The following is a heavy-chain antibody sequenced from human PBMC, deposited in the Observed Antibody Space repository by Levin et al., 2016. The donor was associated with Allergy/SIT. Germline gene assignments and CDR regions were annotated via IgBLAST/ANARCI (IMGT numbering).Heavy chain of an antibody. J-gene: IGHJ4*02. D-gene: IGHD2-15*01. V-gene: IGHV3-53*01. CDR2: IYSGGST. Sequence: WIRQPPGKGLEWVSVIYSGGSTYYADSVKGRFTISRDNSKNTLYLQMNSLRAEDTAVYYCGRAGYCSGGSCPLDYWGQGTLVTVSS. CDR3: GRAGYCSGGSCPLDY.